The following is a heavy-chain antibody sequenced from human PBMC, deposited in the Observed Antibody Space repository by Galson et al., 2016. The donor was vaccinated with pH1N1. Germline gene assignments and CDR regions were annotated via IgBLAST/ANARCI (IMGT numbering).Heavy chain of an antibody. Sequence: CAISGDSVSSTNCAWDWIRQSPSRGLEWLGRTYYRSKWYNDYAVSVQSRITINPDTSKNQLSLHQNSVTPEDTAVYYCARDRGSTLFHNYGMDVWGQGTTVIVSS. D-gene: IGHD3-10*01. V-gene: IGHV6-1*01. CDR1: GDSVSSTNCA. J-gene: IGHJ6*02. CDR3: ARDRGSTLFHNYGMDV. CDR2: TYYRSKWYN.